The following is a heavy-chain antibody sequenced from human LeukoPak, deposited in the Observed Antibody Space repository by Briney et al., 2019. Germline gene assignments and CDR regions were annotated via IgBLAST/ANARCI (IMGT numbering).Heavy chain of an antibody. D-gene: IGHD3-22*01. CDR1: GFTFSSYA. CDR2: ISGSGGST. J-gene: IGHJ4*02. CDR3: AKDTEYYYDSSGYLPY. Sequence: GGSLRLSCAASGFTFSSYAMSWVRQAPGKGLEWVSAISGSGGSTYYADSVKGRFTISRDNSKNTLYLQMNSLRAEDTAVYYCAKDTEYYYDSSGYLPYWGQGTLVTVSS. V-gene: IGHV3-23*01.